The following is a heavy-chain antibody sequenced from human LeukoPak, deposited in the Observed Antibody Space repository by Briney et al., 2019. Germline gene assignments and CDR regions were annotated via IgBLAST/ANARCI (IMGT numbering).Heavy chain of an antibody. CDR2: IYTSGST. CDR3: ARQRTTVVTNVYYFDY. Sequence: SETLSLTCTVSGGSISSGSYYWSWIRQPAGKGLEWIGRIYTSGSTNYNPSLKSRVTISVDTSKNQFSLKLSSVPAADTVVYYCARQRTTVVTNVYYFDYWGQGTLVTVSS. J-gene: IGHJ4*02. D-gene: IGHD4-23*01. V-gene: IGHV4-61*02. CDR1: GGSISSGSYY.